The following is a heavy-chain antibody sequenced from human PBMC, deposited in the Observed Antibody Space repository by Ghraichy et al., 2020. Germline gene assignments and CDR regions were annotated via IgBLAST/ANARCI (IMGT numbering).Heavy chain of an antibody. J-gene: IGHJ4*02. CDR1: GYSFTSYW. D-gene: IGHD1-14*01. V-gene: IGHV5-51*01. CDR2: IYPGDSDT. CDR3: ARTLWTVHETTRFDY. Sequence: GESLNISCKGSGYSFTSYWIGWVRQMPGKGLEWMGIIYPGDSDTRDSPSFQGQVTISADKSISTAYLQWSSLKASDTAMYYCARTLWTVHETTRFDYWGQGTLVTVSS.